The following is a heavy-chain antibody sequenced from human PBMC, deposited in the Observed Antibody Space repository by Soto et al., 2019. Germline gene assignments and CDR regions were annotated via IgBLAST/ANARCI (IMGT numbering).Heavy chain of an antibody. D-gene: IGHD1-26*01. CDR3: AREGGDGIDY. V-gene: IGHV4-31*03. Sequence: TLGITCIFSDGSIRIGSHYWSWIRQHPGKGLEWIGYIYYSESTYYNPSLKSRISISMSTSKNQFSVKLTSVTAADTAMYYCAREGGDGIDYWGQGTLVTVSS. J-gene: IGHJ4*02. CDR2: IYYSEST. CDR1: DGSIRIGSHY.